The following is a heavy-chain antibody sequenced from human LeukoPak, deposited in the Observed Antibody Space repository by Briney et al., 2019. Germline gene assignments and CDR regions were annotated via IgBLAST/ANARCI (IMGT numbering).Heavy chain of an antibody. J-gene: IGHJ3*02. V-gene: IGHV3-48*01. Sequence: GGSLRLSCAASGFTFTIFGLNWVRQAPGKRPEWVSYIDARSGITYYADSVQGRFTISRDNAKESVSLQMNSLRVDDTAVYYCARTYDFGRGSPGGAFDNWGPGTWVTVSS. CDR3: ARTYDFGRGSPGGAFDN. CDR2: IDARSGIT. CDR1: GFTFTIFG. D-gene: IGHD3-3*01.